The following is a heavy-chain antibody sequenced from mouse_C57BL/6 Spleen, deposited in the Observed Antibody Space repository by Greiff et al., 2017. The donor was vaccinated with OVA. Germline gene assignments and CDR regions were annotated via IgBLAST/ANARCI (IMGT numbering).Heavy chain of an antibody. V-gene: IGHV1-22*01. Sequence: EVKLMESGPELVKPGASVKMSCKASGYTFTDYNMHWVKQSHGKSLEWIGYINPNNGGTSYNQKFKGKATLTVNKSSSTAYMELRSLTSEDSAVDYCATNWDWFAYWGQGTLVTVSA. CDR2: INPNNGGT. CDR1: GYTFTDYN. D-gene: IGHD4-1*01. J-gene: IGHJ3*01. CDR3: ATNWDWFAY.